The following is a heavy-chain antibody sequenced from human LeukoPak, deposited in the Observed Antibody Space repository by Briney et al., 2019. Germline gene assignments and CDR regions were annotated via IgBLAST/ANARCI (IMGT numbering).Heavy chain of an antibody. D-gene: IGHD3-16*01. V-gene: IGHV3-30*03. CDR3: AGGVYLDY. CDR2: ISYDGSNK. J-gene: IGHJ4*02. CDR1: GFTFGSYG. Sequence: GGSLRLSCAASGFTFGSYGVHWVRQAPGKGLEWVAVISYDGSNKHYADSVKGRFTISRDNSKNTLYLQMNSLRAEDTAVYYCAGGVYLDYWGQGTLVTVSS.